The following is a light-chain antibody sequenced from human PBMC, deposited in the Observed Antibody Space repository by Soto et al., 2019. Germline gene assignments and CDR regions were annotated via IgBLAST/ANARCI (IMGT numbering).Light chain of an antibody. CDR2: AAS. J-gene: IGKJ1*01. Sequence: TQMTQSPSSLSASVGDTVTITCRASQGIRNELAWYQQAPGKAPKLLIYAASSVQSGVPSRFSGSGSDTDFILTISSLQPEDFATYYCLQDFDYPRTFGQGTKVEI. V-gene: IGKV1-6*01. CDR1: QGIRNE. CDR3: LQDFDYPRT.